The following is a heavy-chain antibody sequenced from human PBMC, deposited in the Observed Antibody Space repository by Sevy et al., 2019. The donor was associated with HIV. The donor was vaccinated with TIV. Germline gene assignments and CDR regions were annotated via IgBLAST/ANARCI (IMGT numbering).Heavy chain of an antibody. J-gene: IGHJ4*02. D-gene: IGHD6-19*01. CDR2: FDPEDGET. Sequence: ASVKVSCKVSGYTLTELSMHWVRQAPGKGLEWMGGFDPEDGETIYAQKFQGRVTMTEDTSTDTAYMELSSLRSEDTAVHYCATTRRALGQWLVLGYWGQGTLVTVSS. CDR3: ATTRRALGQWLVLGY. V-gene: IGHV1-24*01. CDR1: GYTLTELS.